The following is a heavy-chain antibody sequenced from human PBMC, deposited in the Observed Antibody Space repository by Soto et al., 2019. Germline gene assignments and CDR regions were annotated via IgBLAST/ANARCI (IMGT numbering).Heavy chain of an antibody. CDR2: ISSNGGST. J-gene: IGHJ2*01. CDR1: GSTFSSYA. Sequence: EVQLVESGGGLVQPGGSLRLSCAASGSTFSSYAMHWVRQAPGKGLEYVSGISSNGGSTYYANSVKGRFTISRDNSKNTLYLKMGSLRAENLVVYYCARAGSPVDPNQLSWYFVLWGRGTLVPVPS. D-gene: IGHD3-10*01. V-gene: IGHV3-64*01. CDR3: ARAGSPVDPNQLSWYFVL.